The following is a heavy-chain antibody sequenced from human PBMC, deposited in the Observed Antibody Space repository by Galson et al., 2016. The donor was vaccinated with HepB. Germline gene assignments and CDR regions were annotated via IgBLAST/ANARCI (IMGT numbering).Heavy chain of an antibody. CDR1: GFTFSSYS. CDR2: ISTSSSYI. D-gene: IGHD3-3*01. J-gene: IGHJ6*02. V-gene: IGHV3-21*04. CDR3: ARGGLITIFGAEVGMDV. Sequence: SLRLSCAASGFTFSSYSMNWVRQAPGMGLEWVSSISTSSSYIYVPDSVKGRFTISRDNAKNSLYLQMSSLRAEDTAVYYCARGGLITIFGAEVGMDVWGQGTAVTVSS.